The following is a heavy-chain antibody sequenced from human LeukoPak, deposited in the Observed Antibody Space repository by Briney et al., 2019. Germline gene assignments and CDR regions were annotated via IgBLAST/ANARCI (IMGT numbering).Heavy chain of an antibody. CDR1: GFTFSSYA. D-gene: IGHD2-8*02. V-gene: IGHV3-30*04. J-gene: IGHJ5*01. CDR2: ISYDGSNK. Sequence: PGGSLRLSCAASGFTFSSYAMHWVRQAPGKGLEWVAVISYDGSNKYYADSVKGRFTISRDNSKNTLYLQMNSLRAEDTAVYYCARASESYWWFDSWGQGTLVTVSS. CDR3: ARASESYWWFDS.